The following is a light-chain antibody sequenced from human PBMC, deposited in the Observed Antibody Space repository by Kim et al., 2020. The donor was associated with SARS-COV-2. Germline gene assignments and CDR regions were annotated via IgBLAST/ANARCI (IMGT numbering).Light chain of an antibody. J-gene: IGLJ2*01. Sequence: GQSVTISCTGTSNDVGGYNYVSWYQQHPGKAPKLMIYEVSKRPSGVPDRFSGSKSGNTASLTVSVLQAEDEADYYCSSYAGSNNVVFGGGTKLTVL. CDR1: SNDVGGYNY. CDR3: SSYAGSNNVV. V-gene: IGLV2-8*01. CDR2: EVS.